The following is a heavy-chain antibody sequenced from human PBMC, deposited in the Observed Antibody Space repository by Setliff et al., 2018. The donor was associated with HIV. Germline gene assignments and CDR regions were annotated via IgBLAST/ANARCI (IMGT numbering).Heavy chain of an antibody. D-gene: IGHD3-22*01. CDR2: SIPLFGTT. J-gene: IGHJ4*02. CDR1: GDTFNNCA. V-gene: IGHV1-69*05. CDR3: ARVSRSVRVVVRYSDY. Sequence: SVKVSCKASGDTFNNCAVTWVRQAPGQGLEWMGGSIPLFGTTNYAQKFQGRVTLTTDTSTSTVYMEMTSLRSDDTAVYYCARVSRSVRVVVRYSDYWGQGTLVTVSS.